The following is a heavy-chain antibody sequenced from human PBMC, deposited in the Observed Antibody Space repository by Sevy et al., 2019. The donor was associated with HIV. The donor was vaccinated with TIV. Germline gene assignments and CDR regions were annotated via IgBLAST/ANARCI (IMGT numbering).Heavy chain of an antibody. CDR3: ATVGAVIIPAVKRGEYYFDY. CDR2: FDPEDGET. J-gene: IGHJ4*02. V-gene: IGHV1-24*01. Sequence: ASVKVSCKVSGYTLTELSMHWVRQAPGKGLEWMGGFDPEDGETIYAQKFQGRVTMTEDISTDTAYMEVSSLRSEDTALYYCATVGAVIIPAVKRGEYYFDYWGQGTLVTVSS. D-gene: IGHD2-2*01. CDR1: GYTLTELS.